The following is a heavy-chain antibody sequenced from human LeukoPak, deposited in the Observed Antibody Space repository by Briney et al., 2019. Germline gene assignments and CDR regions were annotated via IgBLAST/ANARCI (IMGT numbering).Heavy chain of an antibody. V-gene: IGHV3-21*01. CDR3: ARRIIAAANDY. CDR2: ISSSSSYI. CDR1: GFTFSSYS. Sequence: GSLRLSCAASGFTFSSYSMNWVRQAPGKGLEWVSSISSSSSYIYYADSVKGRFTISRDNAKNSLYLQMNSLRAEDTAVYYCARRIIAAANDYWGQGTLVTVSS. J-gene: IGHJ4*02. D-gene: IGHD6-13*01.